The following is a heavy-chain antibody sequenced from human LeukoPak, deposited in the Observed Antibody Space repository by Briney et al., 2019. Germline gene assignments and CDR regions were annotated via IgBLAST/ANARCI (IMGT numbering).Heavy chain of an antibody. V-gene: IGHV4-30-4*07. CDR1: GVSIRSGGYS. J-gene: IGHJ6*03. Sequence: SETLSLTYAVSGVSIRSGGYSWSWIRQPPGKGLEWIGYIYYSGSTYYNPSLKSRVTISVDKSKNQFSLKLSSVTAADTAVYYCARDSRGVLTYYYYMDVWGKGTTVTVSS. D-gene: IGHD3-10*01. CDR3: ARDSRGVLTYYYYMDV. CDR2: IYYSGST.